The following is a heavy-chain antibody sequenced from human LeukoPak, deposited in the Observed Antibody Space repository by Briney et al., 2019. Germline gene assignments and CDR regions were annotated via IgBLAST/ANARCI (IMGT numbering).Heavy chain of an antibody. Sequence: GGSLRLSCATSGFTFTRYAINXVRXAPGKXXDXISXISGPGDKPYYADSVKGRFTISRDNSKNTVYLQMNRLTAGDTAIYYCAREAVSTSGWYLDYWGQGTLVAVSS. V-gene: IGHV3-23*01. CDR2: ISGPGDKP. CDR1: GFTFTRYA. CDR3: AREAVSTSGWYLDY. J-gene: IGHJ4*02. D-gene: IGHD6-19*01.